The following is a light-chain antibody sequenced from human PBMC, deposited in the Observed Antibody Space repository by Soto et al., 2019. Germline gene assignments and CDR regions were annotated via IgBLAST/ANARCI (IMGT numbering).Light chain of an antibody. CDR2: KSS. J-gene: IGKJ1*01. CDR3: QQYSSYWT. CDR1: QDVDKW. V-gene: IGKV1-5*03. Sequence: ILMSQSPSSLSASVGDTVTITCRASQDVDKWLAWYQQKPGKAPKLRIYKSSTLIGGVPSRFSAVGSGTEYSLTISGLQPEDVATYYCQQYSSYWTFGQGTMVEIK.